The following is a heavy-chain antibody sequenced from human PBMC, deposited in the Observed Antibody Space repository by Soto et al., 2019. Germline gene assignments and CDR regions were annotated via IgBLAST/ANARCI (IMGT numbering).Heavy chain of an antibody. V-gene: IGHV3-23*01. Sequence: EVQMLESGGGLVQPGGSLRLSCTGSGFTFSSYGMSWVRQAPGKGLEWVSGISGGGPPTYYADSVRGRFTISRDNSKNTLYLQMNSLRAEDTAVYYCAIRTYNTGWYYLDLWGRGTLVTVSA. D-gene: IGHD3-10*01. J-gene: IGHJ4*02. CDR1: GFTFSSYG. CDR3: AIRTYNTGWYYLDL. CDR2: ISGGGPPT.